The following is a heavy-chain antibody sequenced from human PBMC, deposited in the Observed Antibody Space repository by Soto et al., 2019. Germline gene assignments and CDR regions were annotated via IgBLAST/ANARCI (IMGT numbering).Heavy chain of an antibody. CDR3: ARLAAAGTEYNCFDP. D-gene: IGHD6-13*01. J-gene: IGHJ5*02. CDR2: ISYDGSNK. Sequence: PGGSLRLSCAASGFTFSSYAMHWVRQAPGKGLEWVAVISYDGSNKYYADSVKGRFTTSRDNSKNTLYLQMNSLRAEDTAVYYCARLAAAGTEYNCFDPWGQGTLVTVSS. V-gene: IGHV3-30-3*01. CDR1: GFTFSSYA.